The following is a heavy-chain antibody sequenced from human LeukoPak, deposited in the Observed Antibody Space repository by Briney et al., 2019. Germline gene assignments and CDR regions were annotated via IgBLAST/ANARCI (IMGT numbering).Heavy chain of an antibody. Sequence: PGGSLRLSCAASGFTFSSYAMHWVRRAPGKGLEWVAVISYDGSNKYYADSVKGRFTISRDNSKNTLYLQMNSLRAEDTAVYYCARLGGMLAGPHSGSQPPSDDYWGQGTLVTVSS. CDR3: ARLGGMLAGPHSGSQPPSDDY. CDR2: ISYDGSNK. V-gene: IGHV3-30-3*01. D-gene: IGHD1-26*01. J-gene: IGHJ4*02. CDR1: GFTFSSYA.